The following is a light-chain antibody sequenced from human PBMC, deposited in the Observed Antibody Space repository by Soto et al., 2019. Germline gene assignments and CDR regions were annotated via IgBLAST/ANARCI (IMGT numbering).Light chain of an antibody. Sequence: DIQMTQSPSTLSASVGDRVTITCRASLRIGTWLAWYQQKPGTAPKLLIYDASSLESGVPSRFSGSGSGTEFTLTISGLQPYDFATYFCQQYNSQGTFGQGTKLEIK. CDR1: LRIGTW. V-gene: IGKV1-5*01. CDR3: QQYNSQGT. J-gene: IGKJ2*02. CDR2: DAS.